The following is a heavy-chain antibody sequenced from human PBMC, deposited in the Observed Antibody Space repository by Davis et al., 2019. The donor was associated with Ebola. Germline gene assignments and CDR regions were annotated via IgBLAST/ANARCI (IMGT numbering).Heavy chain of an antibody. J-gene: IGHJ2*01. CDR3: ARGWYFDL. CDR2: INHSGST. V-gene: IGHV4-34*01. CDR1: GGSFSGYY. Sequence: PSETLSLTCAAYGGSFSGYYWSWIRQPPGKGLEWIGEINHSGSTNYNPSLKSRVTISVDTSKNQFSLKLSSVTAADTAVYYCARGWYFDLWGRGTLVTVSS.